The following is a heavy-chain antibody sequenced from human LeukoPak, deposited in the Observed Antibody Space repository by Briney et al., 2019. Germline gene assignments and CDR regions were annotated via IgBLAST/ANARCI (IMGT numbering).Heavy chain of an antibody. CDR2: IIPILGIA. J-gene: IGHJ4*02. Sequence: VKSLTSTSGGTFSSYATTRVRQPPGQGLEWMGRIIPILGIANYAQNFQCRITITADKSTSTASMDLSSLRSEDTAVYYCARAPGRGGYSYCFGYWGQGALVTVSS. CDR3: ARAPGRGGYSYCFGY. D-gene: IGHD5-18*01. CDR1: GGTFSSYA. V-gene: IGHV1-69*04.